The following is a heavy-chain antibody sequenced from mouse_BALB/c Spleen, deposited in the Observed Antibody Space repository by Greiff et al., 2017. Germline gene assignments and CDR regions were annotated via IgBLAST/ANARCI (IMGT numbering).Heavy chain of an antibody. V-gene: IGHV1-7*01. Sequence: QVQLQQSGAELAKPGASVKMSCKASGYTFTSYWMHWVKQRPGQGLEWIGYINPSTGYTEYNQKFKDKATLTADKSSSTAYMQLSSLTSEDSAVYYCARFYYDYDVAYWGQGTTLTVSS. J-gene: IGHJ2*01. CDR3: ARFYYDYDVAY. D-gene: IGHD2-4*01. CDR1: GYTFTSYW. CDR2: INPSTGYT.